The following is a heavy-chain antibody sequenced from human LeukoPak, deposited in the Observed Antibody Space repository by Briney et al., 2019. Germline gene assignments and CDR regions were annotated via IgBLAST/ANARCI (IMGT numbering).Heavy chain of an antibody. Sequence: GGSLRLSCAASGFTFSNYAVTWVRQAPGKGLELVSGISASGGTTYYADSVRGRFTISRDNSKNTLFLQMNSLRAEDTAVYYCAKRPRDSTGYYLGAFDFWGLGTMVTVSS. CDR2: ISASGGTT. CDR1: GFTFSNYA. D-gene: IGHD3-22*01. J-gene: IGHJ3*01. V-gene: IGHV3-23*01. CDR3: AKRPRDSTGYYLGAFDF.